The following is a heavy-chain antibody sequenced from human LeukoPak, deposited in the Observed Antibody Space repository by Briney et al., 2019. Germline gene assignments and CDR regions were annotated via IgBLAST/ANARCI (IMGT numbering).Heavy chain of an antibody. D-gene: IGHD3-10*01. CDR1: GYTFTNFP. V-gene: IGHV1-18*01. CDR3: ARDHPPWERGVTPSTFDY. J-gene: IGHJ4*02. Sequence: ASVKVSCKASGYTFTNFPINWVRQAPGQGLEWMGWISASSGNTNYAQKLEGRVTMTTDTSTTTAYMELRSLTSDDTAVYYCARDHPPWERGVTPSTFDYWGQGTLVTVSS. CDR2: ISASSGNT.